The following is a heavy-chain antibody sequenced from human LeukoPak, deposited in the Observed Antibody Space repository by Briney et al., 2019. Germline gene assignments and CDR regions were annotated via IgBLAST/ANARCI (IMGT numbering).Heavy chain of an antibody. V-gene: IGHV1-69*13. Sequence: GASVKVSCKASGGTFSSYAISWVRQAPGQGPEWMGGIIPIFGTANYAQKFQGRVTITADESTSTAYMELSSLRSEDTAVYYCARWISGSYFWFDPWGQGTLVTVSS. J-gene: IGHJ5*02. CDR3: ARWISGSYFWFDP. CDR1: GGTFSSYA. D-gene: IGHD1-26*01. CDR2: IIPIFGTA.